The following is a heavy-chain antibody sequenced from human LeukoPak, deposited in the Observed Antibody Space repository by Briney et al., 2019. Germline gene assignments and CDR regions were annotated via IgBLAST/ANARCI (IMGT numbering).Heavy chain of an antibody. CDR3: AKVDSVRGVLWAFDI. CDR2: ISGSGGST. J-gene: IGHJ3*02. Sequence: GGSLRLSCAASGFTFSSYAMSWVRQAPGKGLEWASAISGSGGSTYYADSVKGRFTISRDNSKNTLYLQMNSLRAEDTAVYYCAKVDSVRGVLWAFDIWGQGTMVTVSS. CDR1: GFTFSSYA. V-gene: IGHV3-23*01. D-gene: IGHD3-10*01.